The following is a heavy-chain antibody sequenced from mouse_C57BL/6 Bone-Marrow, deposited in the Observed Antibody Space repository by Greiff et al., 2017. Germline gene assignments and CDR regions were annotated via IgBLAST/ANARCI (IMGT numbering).Heavy chain of an antibody. V-gene: IGHV1-76*01. J-gene: IGHJ2*01. CDR1: GYTFTDYY. Sequence: QVQLKQSGAELVRPGASVKLSCKASGYTFTDYYINWVKQRPGQGLEWIARIYPGSGNTYYNEKFKGKATLTAEKSSSTAYMQLSSLTSEDSAVYFCARKDWDFDYWGQGTTLTVSS. CDR2: IYPGSGNT. CDR3: ARKDWDFDY. D-gene: IGHD4-1*01.